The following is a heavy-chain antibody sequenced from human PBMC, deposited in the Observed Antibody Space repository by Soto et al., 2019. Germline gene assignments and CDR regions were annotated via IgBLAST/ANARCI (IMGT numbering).Heavy chain of an antibody. J-gene: IGHJ4*02. V-gene: IGHV4-39*01. CDR2: VYFSGGNS. CDR1: GDSIRCYHYY. D-gene: IGHD6-25*01. Sequence: SETLSLTCSVSGDSIRCYHYYWGWIRQAPGKGLEWVGSVYFSGGNSYYNPSLKSRVTISVDTSYNKFFLRLNSVTAADTAVYFCAYGSSSAWIDKWGQGTLVTVSS. CDR3: AYGSSSAWIDK.